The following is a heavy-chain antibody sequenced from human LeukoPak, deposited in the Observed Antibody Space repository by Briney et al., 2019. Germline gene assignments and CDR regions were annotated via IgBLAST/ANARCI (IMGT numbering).Heavy chain of an antibody. J-gene: IGHJ4*02. CDR3: ARVAMAENYYDSSGYFDY. CDR2: IYYDGST. D-gene: IGHD3-22*01. Sequence: PSETLSLTCTVSGDSISSYYWSWSRQPPGKGLEWIGYIYYDGSTNYNPSLKRRVTISVDTSKNQFSLKLSSVTAADTAVYYCARVAMAENYYDSSGYFDYWGQGTLVTVSS. CDR1: GDSISSYY. V-gene: IGHV4-59*01.